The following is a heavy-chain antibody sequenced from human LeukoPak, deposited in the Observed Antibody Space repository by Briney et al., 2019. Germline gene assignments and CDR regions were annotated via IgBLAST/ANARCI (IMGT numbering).Heavy chain of an antibody. V-gene: IGHV3-23*01. D-gene: IGHD3-22*01. CDR2: ISGSGGST. CDR1: GFTFSSYA. CDR3: AKDLRVYYETIDAFDI. J-gene: IGHJ3*02. Sequence: GGSLRLSCAASGFTFSSYAMSWVRQAPGKGLEWVSAISGSGGSTYYADSVKGRFTISRDNSKNTPYLQMNSLRAEDTAVYYCAKDLRVYYETIDAFDIWGQGTMVTVSS.